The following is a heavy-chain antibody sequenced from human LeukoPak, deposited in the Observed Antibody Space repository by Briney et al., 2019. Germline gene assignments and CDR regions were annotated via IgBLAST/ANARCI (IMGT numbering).Heavy chain of an antibody. V-gene: IGHV3-48*03. CDR3: ARVEGSFWSGYYSYYYYGMDV. Sequence: GGSLRLSCAASGFTFSSYEMNWVRQAPGKGVEWGSYISSRGSTIYYADSVKGRFTISRDNAKNSLYLQMNSLRAEDTAVYYCARVEGSFWSGYYSYYYYGMDVWGQGTTVTVSS. D-gene: IGHD3-3*01. CDR2: ISSRGSTI. J-gene: IGHJ6*02. CDR1: GFTFSSYE.